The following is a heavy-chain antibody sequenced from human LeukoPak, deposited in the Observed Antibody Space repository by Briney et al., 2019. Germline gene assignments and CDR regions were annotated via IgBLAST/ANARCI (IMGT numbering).Heavy chain of an antibody. V-gene: IGHV1-18*01. D-gene: IGHD3-22*01. CDR2: ISAYNGNT. CDR3: ARVPNYYDSSGYPMYNWFDP. Sequence: ASVKVSCKASGYTFTSYGISWVRQAPGQGLEWMGWISAYNGNTNYAQKLHGRVTMTTDTSTSTAYMELRSLRSDDTAVYYCARVPNYYDSSGYPMYNWFDPWGQGTLVTVSS. J-gene: IGHJ5*02. CDR1: GYTFTSYG.